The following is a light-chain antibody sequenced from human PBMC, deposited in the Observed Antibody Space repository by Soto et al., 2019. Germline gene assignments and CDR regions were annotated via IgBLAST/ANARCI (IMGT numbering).Light chain of an antibody. CDR2: GAS. CDR1: QTFSSGY. V-gene: IGKV3-20*01. J-gene: IGKJ2*02. CDR3: QEYGSSRPWT. Sequence: ETVLTQSPSTLSLSPGERATLSCRASQTFSSGYLAWYQQKPGEAPRLFIYGASRRATGIADRFSGSGSWTEYTLTISRLEPEDSAVYYCQEYGSSRPWTFGQGTKLEIK.